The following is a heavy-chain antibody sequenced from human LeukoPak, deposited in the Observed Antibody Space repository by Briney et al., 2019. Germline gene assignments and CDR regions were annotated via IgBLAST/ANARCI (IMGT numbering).Heavy chain of an antibody. J-gene: IGHJ5*02. Sequence: GGSLRLSCAASGFTFSSYWMSWVRQAPGKGLEWVANIKQDGSEKYYVDSVKGRFTISRDNAKNSLYLQMNSLRAEDTAVYYCARDCSGTSCYRGGWFDPWGQGTLVTVSS. D-gene: IGHD2-2*01. V-gene: IGHV3-7*04. CDR1: GFTFSSYW. CDR2: IKQDGSEK. CDR3: ARDCSGTSCYRGGWFDP.